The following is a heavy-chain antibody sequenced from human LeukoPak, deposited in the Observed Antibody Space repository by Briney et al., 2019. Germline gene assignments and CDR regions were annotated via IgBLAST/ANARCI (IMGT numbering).Heavy chain of an antibody. Sequence: PGGSLRLSCAASGFTFDDYAMHWVRQAPGKGLEWVSGISWNSGSIGYADSVKGRFTISRDNAKNSLYLQMNSLGAEDTALYYCAKGATWIQQPIDYWGQGTLVTVSS. CDR1: GFTFDDYA. CDR3: AKGATWIQQPIDY. D-gene: IGHD5-18*01. V-gene: IGHV3-9*01. CDR2: ISWNSGSI. J-gene: IGHJ4*02.